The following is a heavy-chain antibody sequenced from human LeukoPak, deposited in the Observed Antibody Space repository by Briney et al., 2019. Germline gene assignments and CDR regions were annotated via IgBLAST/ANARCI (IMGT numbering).Heavy chain of an antibody. CDR1: GYTLTELS. Sequence: ASVKVSCKVSGYTLTELSMHWVRQAPGKGLEWMGGFDPEDGETIYAQKFQGRVTITRNTSISTAYMELSSLRSEDTAVYYCARGQGSSWYWYYYYMDVWGKGTTVTVSS. CDR3: ARGQGSSWYWYYYYMDV. V-gene: IGHV1-24*01. D-gene: IGHD6-13*01. J-gene: IGHJ6*03. CDR2: FDPEDGET.